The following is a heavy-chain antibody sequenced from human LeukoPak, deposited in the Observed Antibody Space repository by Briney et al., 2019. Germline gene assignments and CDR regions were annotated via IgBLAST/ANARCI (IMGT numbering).Heavy chain of an antibody. CDR3: ARNQLLVSFSGFDP. CDR2: IYYSGST. J-gene: IGHJ5*02. Sequence: SETLSLTCTVSGVSLSRYYWSWIRQPPGKGLEWIGYIYYSGSTNYNPSLKSRVTISVDTSKNQFSLKLSSVTAADTAVYYCARNQLLVSFSGFDPWGQGTLVTVSS. D-gene: IGHD2-2*01. CDR1: GVSLSRYY. V-gene: IGHV4-59*01.